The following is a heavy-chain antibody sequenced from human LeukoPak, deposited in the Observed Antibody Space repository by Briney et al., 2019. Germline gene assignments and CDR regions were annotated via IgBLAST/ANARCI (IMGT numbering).Heavy chain of an antibody. CDR2: IYYSGTT. J-gene: IGHJ4*02. D-gene: IGHD1-26*01. CDR3: ARPKVGATRGFDY. CDR1: GGSISSSSYH. Sequence: SETLSLTCTVSGGSISSSSYHRGWSRQPPGKRVRWIGSIYYSGTTYYNPPLKSRVTISVDTSKNQFSLTLTSLTAADTAVYYCARPKVGATRGFDYWGQGTLVTVS. V-gene: IGHV4-39*01.